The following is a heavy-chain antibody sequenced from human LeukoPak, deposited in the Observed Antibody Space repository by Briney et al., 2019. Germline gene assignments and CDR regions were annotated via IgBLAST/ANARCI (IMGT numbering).Heavy chain of an antibody. Sequence: SVKVSCKASGGTFSSYAISWVRQAPGQGLEWMGRIIPILGIANYAQKFQGRVTITADKSTSTAYMELSSLRSEDTAVYYCARDADPYIVGATTSYNWGQGTLVTVSS. V-gene: IGHV1-69*04. J-gene: IGHJ4*02. CDR3: ARDADPYIVGATTSYN. D-gene: IGHD1-26*01. CDR1: GGTFSSYA. CDR2: IIPILGIA.